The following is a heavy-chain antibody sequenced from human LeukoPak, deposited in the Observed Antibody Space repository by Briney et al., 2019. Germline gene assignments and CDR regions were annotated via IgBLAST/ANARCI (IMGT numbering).Heavy chain of an antibody. CDR3: ARSRSIAVAGSDWFDP. J-gene: IGHJ5*02. CDR1: GYTFTGYY. V-gene: IGHV1-2*02. CDR2: INPNSGGT. D-gene: IGHD6-19*01. Sequence: ASVKVSCKASGYTFTGYYMHWVRQAPGQGLEWMGWINPNSGGTNYAQKFQGRVTMTRDTSISTAYMELSRLRSDDTAVYYCARSRSIAVAGSDWFDPWGQGTLVTVSS.